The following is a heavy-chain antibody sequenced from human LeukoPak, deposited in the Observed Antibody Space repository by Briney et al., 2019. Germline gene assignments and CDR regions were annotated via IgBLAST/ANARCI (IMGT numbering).Heavy chain of an antibody. J-gene: IGHJ5*02. V-gene: IGHV1-18*01. D-gene: IGHD6-19*01. CDR2: ISAYNSNT. Sequence: ASVKVSCKASGYTFTSYGISWVRQAPGQGLEWMGWISAYNSNTNYAQKLQGRVTMTTDTSTSTAYMELRSLRSDDTAVYYCARDPALGYTSGWYNWFDPWGQGTLVTVSS. CDR1: GYTFTSYG. CDR3: ARDPALGYTSGWYNWFDP.